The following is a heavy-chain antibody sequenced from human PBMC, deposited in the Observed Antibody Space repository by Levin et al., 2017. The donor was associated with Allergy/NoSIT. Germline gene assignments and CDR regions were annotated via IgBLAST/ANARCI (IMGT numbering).Heavy chain of an antibody. CDR2: IRWDGAT. CDR3: ARDLGVVTAALGN. V-gene: IGHV3-9*02. D-gene: IGHD2-21*02. CDR1: GFTTDYYA. J-gene: IGHJ4*02. Sequence: LSLTCAATGFTTDYYAMHWVRQGPGKGLEWVSGIRWDGATGYADSVKGRFTISRDDAKTSLYLQMNSLRPDDTAFYYCARDLGVVTAALGNWGQGTPVTVSS.